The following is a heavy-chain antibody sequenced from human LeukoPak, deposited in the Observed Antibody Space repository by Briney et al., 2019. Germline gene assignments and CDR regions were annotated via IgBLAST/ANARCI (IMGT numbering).Heavy chain of an antibody. CDR1: GFTFNTYG. CDR3: ARDSRWTFDW. D-gene: IGHD5-24*01. CDR2: IYSSGSTI. V-gene: IGHV3-48*02. Sequence: GGSLRLSCAASGFTFNTYGMNWVRQAPAKGLEWVSFIYSSGSTIYYADSVKGRFTISRDNAKNSLYLQMNSLRDEDTAVYYCARDSRWTFDWWGQGTLVTVAS. J-gene: IGHJ4*02.